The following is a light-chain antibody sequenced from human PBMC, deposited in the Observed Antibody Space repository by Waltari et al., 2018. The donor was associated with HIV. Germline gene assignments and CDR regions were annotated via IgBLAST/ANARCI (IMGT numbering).Light chain of an antibody. CDR3: LQQYTYPRT. CDR1: QDISVD. Sequence: DIQMTQSPFSLSASVGDRVTITCRASQDISVDLGWYQQKPGKAPKRLIYGASSLESGVPSSFSGSRSGTEFTLTINGLQPEDVATYYCLQQYTYPRTFGQGTKLDIK. J-gene: IGKJ2*01. V-gene: IGKV1-17*01. CDR2: GAS.